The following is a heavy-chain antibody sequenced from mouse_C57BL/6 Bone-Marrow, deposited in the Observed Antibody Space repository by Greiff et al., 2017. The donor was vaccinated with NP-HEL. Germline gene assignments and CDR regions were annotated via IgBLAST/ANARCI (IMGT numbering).Heavy chain of an antibody. V-gene: IGHV1-54*01. Sequence: QVQLKESGAELVRPGTSVKVSCKASGYAFTSYLIEWVKQRPGQGLEWIGVINPGSGGTNYNEKFKGKATLTADKSSSTAYMQLSSLTSEDSAVYFCARKNYYFDYWGQGTNLTVSS. CDR2: INPGSGGT. CDR1: GYAFTSYL. J-gene: IGHJ2*01. CDR3: ARKNYYFDY.